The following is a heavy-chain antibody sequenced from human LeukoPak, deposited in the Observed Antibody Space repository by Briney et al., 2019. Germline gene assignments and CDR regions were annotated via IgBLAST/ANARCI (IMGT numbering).Heavy chain of an antibody. Sequence: ASVKVSCKASGYTFASYDISWVRQAPGQGLEWMGWISAYNANTNYAQNLQGRVTMTTDTSTSTAYMELRSLRSDDTAVYYCAREFRTYYDFWSGYYIFDYWGQGTLVTVSS. CDR2: ISAYNANT. J-gene: IGHJ4*02. CDR1: GYTFASYD. V-gene: IGHV1-18*01. CDR3: AREFRTYYDFWSGYYIFDY. D-gene: IGHD3-3*01.